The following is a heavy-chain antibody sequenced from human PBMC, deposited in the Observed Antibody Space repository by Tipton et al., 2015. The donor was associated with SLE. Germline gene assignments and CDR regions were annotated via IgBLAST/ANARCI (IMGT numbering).Heavy chain of an antibody. D-gene: IGHD6-13*01. CDR3: AGDATQYSSSWHALDY. CDR1: GFTFSSYA. J-gene: IGHJ4*02. V-gene: IGHV3-30*04. CDR2: ISYDGSNK. Sequence: RSLRLSCAASGFTFSSYAMHWVRQAPGKGLEWVAIISYDGSNKYYADSVKGRFTISRDNSKNTLYLQMNSLGVEDTAVYYCAGDATQYSSSWHALDYWGQGTLVTVSS.